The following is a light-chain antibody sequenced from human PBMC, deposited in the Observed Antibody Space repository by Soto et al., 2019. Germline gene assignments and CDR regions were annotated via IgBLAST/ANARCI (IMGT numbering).Light chain of an antibody. CDR2: GAS. CDR1: QSVGRN. J-gene: IGKJ4*01. CDR3: QNYYNWLI. Sequence: EIVMTQSPATLSLSPGERAILSCRASQSVGRNLVWYQHKPGQAPRLLIYGASTRATSIAARFSGSGSGTEFTLTISSLHSEDFAVYYCQNYYNWLIFGGGTKVESK. V-gene: IGKV3-15*01.